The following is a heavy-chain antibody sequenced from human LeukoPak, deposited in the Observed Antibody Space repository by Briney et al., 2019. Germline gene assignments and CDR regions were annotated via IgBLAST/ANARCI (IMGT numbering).Heavy chain of an antibody. D-gene: IGHD6-19*01. CDR1: GFTFDDYA. J-gene: IGHJ4*02. Sequence: GRSLRLSCAASGFTFDDYAMHWVRQAPGKGLEWVSGISWNSGSIGYADSVKGRFTISRDNAKNSLYLQMNSLRAEDTAVYYCARGRIAVATDPNYWGQGTLVTVSS. CDR2: ISWNSGSI. V-gene: IGHV3-9*01. CDR3: ARGRIAVATDPNY.